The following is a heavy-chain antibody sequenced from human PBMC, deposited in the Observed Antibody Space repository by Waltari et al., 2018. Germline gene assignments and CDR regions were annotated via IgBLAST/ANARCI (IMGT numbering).Heavy chain of an antibody. Sequence: QVQLQESGPGLVKPSETLSLTCTVSGGSISSYYWNWIRQPPGKGLEWIGYIYYSGSTNYNPTLNSRVTISVDASKNQFSLKLSSVTAEDTAVYYCAKERPYGSGSPRPWDYYYGMDVWGQGTTVTVSS. CDR2: IYYSGST. V-gene: IGHV4-59*01. CDR1: GGSISSYY. D-gene: IGHD3-10*01. CDR3: AKERPYGSGSPRPWDYYYGMDV. J-gene: IGHJ6*02.